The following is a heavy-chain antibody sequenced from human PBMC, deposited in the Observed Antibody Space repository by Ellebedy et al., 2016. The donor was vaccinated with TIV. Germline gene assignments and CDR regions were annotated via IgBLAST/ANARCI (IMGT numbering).Heavy chain of an antibody. Sequence: GGSLRLSXAASGFTFSSYGMHWVRQAPGKGLEWVAVIWYDGSNKYYADSVKGRFTISRDNSKNTLYLQMNSLRAEDTAVYYCARDGQDDFWSGYDYWGQGTLVTVSS. V-gene: IGHV3-33*01. D-gene: IGHD3-3*01. CDR2: IWYDGSNK. CDR1: GFTFSSYG. CDR3: ARDGQDDFWSGYDY. J-gene: IGHJ4*02.